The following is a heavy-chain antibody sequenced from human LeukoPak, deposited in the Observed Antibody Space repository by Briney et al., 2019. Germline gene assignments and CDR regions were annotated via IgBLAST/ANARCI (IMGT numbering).Heavy chain of an antibody. CDR2: ISYDGSNK. CDR1: GFTFSSYG. D-gene: IGHD4-11*01. J-gene: IGHJ6*02. V-gene: IGHV3-30*18. CDR3: AKAAGLSNYRFYYYYYGMDV. Sequence: GGSLRLSRAASGFTFSSYGMHWVRQAPGKGLEWVAVISYDGSNKYYADSVKGRFTISRDNSKNTLYLQMNSLRAEDTAVYYCAKAAGLSNYRFYYYYYGMDVWGQGTTVAVSS.